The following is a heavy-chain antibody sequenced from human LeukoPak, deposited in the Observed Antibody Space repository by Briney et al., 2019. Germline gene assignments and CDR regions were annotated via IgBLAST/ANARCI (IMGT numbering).Heavy chain of an antibody. Sequence: GGSLRLSCAASGFTFSTSWMNWVRLAPGKGLEWLANIKPDGSDKSYVDSVKGRFTISRDNAKNSLYLQMNSLRAEDTAVYYCARDYYDSSGYFYYMDVWGKGTTVTVSS. CDR2: IKPDGSDK. CDR1: GFTFSTSW. D-gene: IGHD3-22*01. J-gene: IGHJ6*03. CDR3: ARDYYDSSGYFYYMDV. V-gene: IGHV3-7*01.